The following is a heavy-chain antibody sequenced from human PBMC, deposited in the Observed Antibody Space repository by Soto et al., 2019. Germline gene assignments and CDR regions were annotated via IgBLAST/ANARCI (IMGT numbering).Heavy chain of an antibody. CDR2: INVYNGNT. CDR3: ARAIAGGYGHTTLDY. J-gene: IGHJ4*02. CDR1: GYTFNYFG. V-gene: IGHV1-18*01. Sequence: QVQLMQSGAEVKKSGASVKVSCKASGYTFNYFGISWVRQAPGQGLEWMGWINVYNGNTDYAQKFQDRVTMTTDTATSTAYMDLTSLRFDDTTIYYCARAIAGGYGHTTLDYWGQGTLVTVSS. D-gene: IGHD5-18*01.